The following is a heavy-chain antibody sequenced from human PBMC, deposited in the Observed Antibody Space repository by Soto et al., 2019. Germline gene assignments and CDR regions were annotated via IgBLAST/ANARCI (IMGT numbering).Heavy chain of an antibody. V-gene: IGHV4-4*02. D-gene: IGHD2-8*02. Sequence: SETLSLTCDVSGASIKSDTCLTWVRQSPGKGLEWIGEIYYNGRNFDNPSLKGRVTISIDKSNNQFSLNLTSVTAADTAVYYCARADSVLVAKGFDLWGQGTLVTVSS. CDR1: GASIKSDTC. J-gene: IGHJ4*02. CDR2: IYYNGRN. CDR3: ARADSVLVAKGFDL.